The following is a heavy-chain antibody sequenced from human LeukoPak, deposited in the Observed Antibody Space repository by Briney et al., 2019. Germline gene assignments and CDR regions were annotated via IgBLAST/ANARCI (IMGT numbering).Heavy chain of an antibody. CDR3: ARSDTYYYDSSGYYYLDY. D-gene: IGHD3-22*01. Sequence: ASVKVSCKASGGTFSSYAISWVRQAPGQGLEWMGGIIPIFGTANYAQKFQGRVTITADESTSTAYMELSSLRSEDTAVCYCARSDTYYYDSSGYYYLDYWGQGTLVTVSS. CDR2: IIPIFGTA. V-gene: IGHV1-69*01. CDR1: GGTFSSYA. J-gene: IGHJ4*02.